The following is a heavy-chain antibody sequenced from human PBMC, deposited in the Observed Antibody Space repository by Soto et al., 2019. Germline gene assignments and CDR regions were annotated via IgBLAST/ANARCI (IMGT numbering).Heavy chain of an antibody. CDR2: IYYSGGT. CDR3: AGVNVIKGPGDY. CDR1: VASISSGGYY. D-gene: IGHD1-1*01. Sequence: QVQLPESGPGLVKPSQTLSLTCTVSVASISSGGYYWSWIRQHPGKGREWIGYIYYSGGTCSNPALQSRGTIAVDKAKNQCYLKLRSVTAAEPAAYYCAGVNVIKGPGDYWGPGTLVTVSS. V-gene: IGHV4-31*03. J-gene: IGHJ4*02.